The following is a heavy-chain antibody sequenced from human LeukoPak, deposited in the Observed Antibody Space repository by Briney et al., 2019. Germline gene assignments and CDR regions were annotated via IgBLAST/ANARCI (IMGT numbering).Heavy chain of an antibody. CDR3: AKDGHSSGWYLNYYYYGMDV. D-gene: IGHD6-19*01. J-gene: IGHJ6*02. V-gene: IGHV3-30-3*01. CDR2: ISFDGNTK. Sequence: GRSLRLSCAASALAFSTYAMHWVRQAPGKGLEWVAVISFDGNTKYYADSVKGRFTISRGNSKNTLYLQMNSLRAEDTAVYYCAKDGHSSGWYLNYYYYGMDVWGQGTTVTVSS. CDR1: ALAFSTYA.